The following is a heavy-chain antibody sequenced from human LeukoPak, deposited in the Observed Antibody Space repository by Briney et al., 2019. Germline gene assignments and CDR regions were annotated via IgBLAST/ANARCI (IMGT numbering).Heavy chain of an antibody. V-gene: IGHV4-34*01. Sequence: SETLSLTCAVYGGSFSGYYWSWIRQPPGKGLEWIGEINHSGSTNYNPSLKSRVTISVDTSKNQFSLKLSSVTAADTAVYCCARGRRDPATYYDILRAFDIWGQGTMVTVSS. CDR1: GGSFSGYY. J-gene: IGHJ3*02. D-gene: IGHD3-9*01. CDR3: ARGRRDPATYYDILRAFDI. CDR2: INHSGST.